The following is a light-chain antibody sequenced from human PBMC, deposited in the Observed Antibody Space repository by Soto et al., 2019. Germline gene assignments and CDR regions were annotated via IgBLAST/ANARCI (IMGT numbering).Light chain of an antibody. CDR1: QGISRY. J-gene: IGKJ4*01. Sequence: EMVLTQSPATLSLSPGETATLSCKTSQGISRYFAWYQQRPGQAPRILIYDASTRATGVPARFSGNGSRTDFTLTIARLEPEDVAVYDCQQRSYWRFGGGTLVQIK. CDR3: QQRSYWR. CDR2: DAS. V-gene: IGKV3D-11*01.